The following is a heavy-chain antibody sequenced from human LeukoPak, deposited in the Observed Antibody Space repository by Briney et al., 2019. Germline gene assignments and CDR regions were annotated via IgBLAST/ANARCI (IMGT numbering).Heavy chain of an antibody. CDR3: ARDLSAWLVPLVVDY. D-gene: IGHD6-19*01. CDR1: GFTFTNAW. CDR2: IKSKSDGGTT. V-gene: IGHV3-15*01. Sequence: PGGSLRLSCAASGFTFTNAWMTWVRQAPGKGLEWVGHIKSKSDGGTTDYAAPVKGRFTISRDNAKNSLYLQMNSLRAEDTAVYYCARDLSAWLVPLVVDYWGRGTLVTVSS. J-gene: IGHJ4*02.